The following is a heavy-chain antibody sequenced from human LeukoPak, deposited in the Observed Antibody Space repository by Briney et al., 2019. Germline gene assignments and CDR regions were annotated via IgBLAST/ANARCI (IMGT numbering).Heavy chain of an antibody. CDR2: IIPIFGTA. J-gene: IGHJ4*02. Sequence: SVKVSCKASGGTFSSYAISWVRQAPGQGLEWMGGIIPIFGTANYAQKFQGRVTITADESTSTAYMELSSLRSEDTAVYYCARVGGLMVRHYFDYWGQGTLVTVSS. CDR1: GGTFSSYA. V-gene: IGHV1-69*13. D-gene: IGHD3-10*01. CDR3: ARVGGLMVRHYFDY.